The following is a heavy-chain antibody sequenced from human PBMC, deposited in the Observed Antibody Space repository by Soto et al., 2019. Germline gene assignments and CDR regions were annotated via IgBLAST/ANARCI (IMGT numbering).Heavy chain of an antibody. V-gene: IGHV3-23*01. Sequence: PGGSLRLSCAASGFTFSSYAMSWVRQAPGKGLEWVSAISGSGGSTYYADSVKGRFTISRDNAKNSLYLQMNSLRDEDTAVYYSARARFGYYDSSGYYDYWGQGNLVTVSS. CDR2: ISGSGGST. CDR1: GFTFSSYA. J-gene: IGHJ4*02. D-gene: IGHD3-22*01. CDR3: ARARFGYYDSSGYYDY.